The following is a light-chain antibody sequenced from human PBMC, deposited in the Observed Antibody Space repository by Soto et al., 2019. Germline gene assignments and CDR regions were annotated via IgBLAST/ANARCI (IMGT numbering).Light chain of an antibody. V-gene: IGKV3-15*01. J-gene: IGKJ4*01. CDR2: ATS. CDR3: QQYGDWPLT. CDR1: QSVGNN. Sequence: EIVLTQSPATLSVSPGERATLSCRASQSVGNNFAWYQQKPGQAPRLLISATSTRATGVPARFSGSGSGTEFPLTISSLQSEDFAVYYCQQYGDWPLTFGGGAKVEIE.